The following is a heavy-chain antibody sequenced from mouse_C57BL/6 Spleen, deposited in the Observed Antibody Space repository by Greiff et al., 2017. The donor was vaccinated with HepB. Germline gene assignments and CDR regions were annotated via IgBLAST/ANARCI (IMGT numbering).Heavy chain of an antibody. CDR1: GYTFTDYE. V-gene: IGHV1-15*01. CDR3: TRGDYPAWFAY. J-gene: IGHJ3*01. Sequence: LVGPGASVTLSCKASGYTFTDYEMHWVKQTPVHGLEWIGAIDPETGGTAYNQKFKGKAILTADKSSSTAYMELRSLTSEDSAVYYCTRGDYPAWFAYWGQGTLVTVSA. CDR2: IDPETGGT. D-gene: IGHD2-4*01.